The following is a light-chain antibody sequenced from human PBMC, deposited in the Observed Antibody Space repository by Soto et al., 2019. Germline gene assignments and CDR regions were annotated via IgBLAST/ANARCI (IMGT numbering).Light chain of an antibody. V-gene: IGLV2-14*01. CDR2: DVT. J-gene: IGLJ2*01. Sequence: QSALTQPAFVSGSPGQSITISCTGTSSDVGAYDFVSWYQHSPGKAPKLVTFDVTHRPPGISDRFSGSKSANTASLTISGLQAADEAFYYCSSYTTRSTLVFGGGTKVTVL. CDR1: SSDVGAYDF. CDR3: SSYTTRSTLV.